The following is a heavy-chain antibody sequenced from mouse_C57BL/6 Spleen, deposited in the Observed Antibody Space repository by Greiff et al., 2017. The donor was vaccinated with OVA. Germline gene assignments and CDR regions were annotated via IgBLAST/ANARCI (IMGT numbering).Heavy chain of an antibody. CDR1: GYTFTNYW. CDR3: ARYYYGNSYWYFDV. V-gene: IGHV1-63*01. D-gene: IGHD2-1*01. J-gene: IGHJ1*03. Sequence: VKLQESGAELVRPGTSVKMSCKASGYTFTNYWIGWAKQRPGHGLEWIGDIYPGGGYTNYNEKFKGKATLTADKSSSTAYMQFSSLTSEDSAIYYCARYYYGNSYWYFDVWGTGTTVTVSS. CDR2: IYPGGGYT.